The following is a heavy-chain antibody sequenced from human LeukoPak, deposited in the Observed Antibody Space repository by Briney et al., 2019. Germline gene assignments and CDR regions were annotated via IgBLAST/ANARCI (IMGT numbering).Heavy chain of an antibody. CDR3: AKTGLAGAYYASSLRYLDY. Sequence: GGSLRLSCAASGFTFSSYALSWVRQIPGEGLEWVSAISGSGGSTYYADSVKGRFTISRDNSKNTVYLQMNSLRVEDTAVYYCAKTGLAGAYYASSLRYLDYWGPGTLVTVSS. CDR2: ISGSGGST. V-gene: IGHV3-23*01. D-gene: IGHD3-22*01. CDR1: GFTFSSYA. J-gene: IGHJ4*02.